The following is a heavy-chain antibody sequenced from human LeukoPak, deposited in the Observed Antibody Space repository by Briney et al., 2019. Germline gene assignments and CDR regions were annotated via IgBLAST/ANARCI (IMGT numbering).Heavy chain of an antibody. CDR1: GGTFSSCA. CDR2: IIPIFGTA. J-gene: IGHJ5*02. D-gene: IGHD1-26*01. Sequence: SVKVSCKASGGTFSSCAISWVRQAPGQGLEWMGGIIPIFGTANYAQKFQGRVTITTDESTSTAYMELSSLRSEDTAVYYCARSAEGGSYYSGHNWFDPWGQGTLVTVSS. CDR3: ARSAEGGSYYSGHNWFDP. V-gene: IGHV1-69*05.